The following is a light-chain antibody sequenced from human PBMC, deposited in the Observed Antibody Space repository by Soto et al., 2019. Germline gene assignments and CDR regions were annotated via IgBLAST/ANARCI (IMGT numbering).Light chain of an antibody. Sequence: EVVLTQSPGTLSLSPGERTTLSCRASQSVSSSYLAWYQQKPGQAPRLLIYAASSRATGIPDRFSGSGSGTDFTLTISRLEPEDFAVYYCQQYGSSRWTXGQGTKVDIK. CDR2: AAS. J-gene: IGKJ1*01. CDR3: QQYGSSRWT. CDR1: QSVSSSY. V-gene: IGKV3-20*01.